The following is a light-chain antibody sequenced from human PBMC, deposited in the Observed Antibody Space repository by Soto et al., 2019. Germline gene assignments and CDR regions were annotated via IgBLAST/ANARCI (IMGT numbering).Light chain of an antibody. CDR2: DVT. V-gene: IGLV2-11*01. CDR3: CSFTGTYV. Sequence: QSVLTQPRSVSGSPGQSVTISCTGTSSDVGGSNYVSWYQQHPGKAPKLLIYDVTKRPSGVPNRFSGSKSGNTASLTISGLQAEDEVDYYCCSFTGTYVFGTGTKVTVL. CDR1: SSDVGGSNY. J-gene: IGLJ1*01.